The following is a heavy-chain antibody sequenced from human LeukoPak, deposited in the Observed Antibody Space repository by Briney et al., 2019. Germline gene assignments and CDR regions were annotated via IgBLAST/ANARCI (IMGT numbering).Heavy chain of an antibody. CDR2: TSAYNGNT. V-gene: IGHV1-18*01. CDR3: ARDLDQYNGRFGGFGHDF. Sequence: ASVKVSCKASGYTFTSYGISWVRQAPGQGLEWMGWTSAYNGNTNYAQSLQGRVTMTTDTSTSTVYMEMRSLTSDDTAVYYCARDLDQYNGRFGGFGHDFWGQGTLVTVSS. J-gene: IGHJ4*02. CDR1: GYTFTSYG. D-gene: IGHD3-10*01.